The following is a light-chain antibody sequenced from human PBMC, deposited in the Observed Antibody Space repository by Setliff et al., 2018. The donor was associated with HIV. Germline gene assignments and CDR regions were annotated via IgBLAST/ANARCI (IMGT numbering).Light chain of an antibody. Sequence: VLTQPPSASGTPGQRVTISCSGSFSNIGSTTVSWYQQLPGTAPKLLIYSNNQRPSGVPDRFSGSKSGTSASLAISGLQSEDEADYYCAAWDDSLNGYVFGTGTKGTVL. CDR3: AAWDDSLNGYV. CDR1: FSNIGSTT. J-gene: IGLJ1*01. V-gene: IGLV1-44*01. CDR2: SNN.